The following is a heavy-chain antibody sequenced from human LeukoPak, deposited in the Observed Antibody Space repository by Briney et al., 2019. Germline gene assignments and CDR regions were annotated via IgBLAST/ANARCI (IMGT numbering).Heavy chain of an antibody. CDR1: GYTFTGYY. Sequence: GASVKVSCKASGYTFTGYYMHWVRQAPGQGLEWMGWINPNSGGTNYAQKFQGRVTMTRDTSISTAYMELSRLRSDDTAVCYCARVNSGYDASLDYWGQGTLVTVSS. CDR2: INPNSGGT. D-gene: IGHD5-12*01. CDR3: ARVNSGYDASLDY. V-gene: IGHV1-2*02. J-gene: IGHJ4*02.